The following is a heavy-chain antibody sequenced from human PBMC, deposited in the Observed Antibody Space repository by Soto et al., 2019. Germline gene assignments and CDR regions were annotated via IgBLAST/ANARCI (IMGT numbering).Heavy chain of an antibody. CDR2: ISPK. Sequence: GWSLRLSCAVSGFSFRTYGFHWVRQPPGKGLEWVAVISPKGHSDSVEGRFTISRDNSKDTLYLQMNNLRAEDTAVYYCARDDAFGNENAFDLWGQGTMVTVSS. D-gene: IGHD1-1*01. V-gene: IGHV3-33*01. CDR1: GFSFRTYG. J-gene: IGHJ3*01. CDR3: ARDDAFGNENAFDL.